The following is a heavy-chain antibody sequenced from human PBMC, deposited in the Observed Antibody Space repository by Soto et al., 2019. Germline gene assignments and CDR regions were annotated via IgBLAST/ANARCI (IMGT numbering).Heavy chain of an antibody. J-gene: IGHJ4*02. D-gene: IGHD3-22*01. Sequence: PSETLSLTCTVSGGSISSGDYYWSWIRQPPGKGLEWIGYIYYSGSTYYNPSLKSRVTISVDTSKNQFSLKLSSVTAADTAVYYCARVTYYYDSSGYSPNRYFDYWGQGTLVTVSS. CDR3: ARVTYYYDSSGYSPNRYFDY. CDR1: GGSISSGDYY. CDR2: IYYSGST. V-gene: IGHV4-30-4*01.